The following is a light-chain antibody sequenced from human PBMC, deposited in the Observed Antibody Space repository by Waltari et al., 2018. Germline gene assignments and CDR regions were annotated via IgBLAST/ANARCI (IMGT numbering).Light chain of an antibody. CDR2: WSS. V-gene: IGKV4-1*01. J-gene: IGKJ1*01. Sequence: DIVMTQSPDSLAVSLGERATINCKSSQTVLKTSDNKNYLGWYQQKSGQPPKLLLYWSSTRASGVPDRFTGSGSGTDFTLTISSLQPEDVAVYYCLQYYTTLPAFGQGTKVEIQ. CDR3: LQYYTTLPA. CDR1: QTVLKTSDNKNY.